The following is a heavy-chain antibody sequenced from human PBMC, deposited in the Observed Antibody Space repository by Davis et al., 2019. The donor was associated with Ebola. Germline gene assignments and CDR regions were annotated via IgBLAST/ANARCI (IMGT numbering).Heavy chain of an antibody. CDR3: ARDRAYYDFWSGYYYYYYYGMDV. CDR2: ISWNSGSI. Sequence: GGSLRLSCAASGFTFDDYAMHWVRQAPGKGLEWVSGISWNSGSIGYADSVKGRFTISRDNAKNSLYLQMNSLRAEDTAVYYCARDRAYYDFWSGYYYYYYYGMDVWGQGTTVTVSS. D-gene: IGHD3-3*01. V-gene: IGHV3-9*01. J-gene: IGHJ6*02. CDR1: GFTFDDYA.